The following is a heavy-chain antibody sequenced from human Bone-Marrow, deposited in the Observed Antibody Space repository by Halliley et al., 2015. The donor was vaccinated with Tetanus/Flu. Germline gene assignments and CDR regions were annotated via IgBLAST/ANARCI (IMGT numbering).Heavy chain of an antibody. D-gene: IGHD2-2*01. CDR1: GGSINSGGYY. Sequence: TLSLTCTVSGGSINSGGYYWSWIRQHPGKGLEWIGYISYSGSTHYNPSLKSRVSISRDSSKNQFSLKLSSVSAADTAVYFCARGFGVRGYGSSTCCFFWYGMDVWGQGTPVTVSS. CDR3: ARGFGVRGYGSSTCCFFWYGMDV. J-gene: IGHJ6*01. V-gene: IGHV4-31*03. CDR2: ISYSGST.